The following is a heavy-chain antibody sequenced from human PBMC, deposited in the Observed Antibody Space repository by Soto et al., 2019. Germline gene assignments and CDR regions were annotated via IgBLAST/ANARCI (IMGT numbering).Heavy chain of an antibody. CDR1: GFTFSSYS. V-gene: IGHV3-21*01. CDR3: AREESYSGSYWFDY. J-gene: IGHJ4*02. Sequence: GGSLRLSCAASGFTFSSYSMNWVRQAPGKGLEWVSSISSSSSYIYYADSVKGRFTISRDNAKNSLYLQMNSLRAEDTAVYYCAREESYSGSYWFDYWGQGTLVTVSS. D-gene: IGHD1-26*01. CDR2: ISSSSSYI.